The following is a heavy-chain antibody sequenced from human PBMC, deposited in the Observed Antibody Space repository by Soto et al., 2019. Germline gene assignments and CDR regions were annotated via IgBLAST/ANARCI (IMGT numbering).Heavy chain of an antibody. J-gene: IGHJ4*02. Sequence: VGSLRLSCAASGFTFSSYGMNWVRQAPGKGLEWVSSIFISSSYIYYADSVKGRFTISRDNAKNSLYLQMNSLRADDTAVYYCARVPYGGSYWRDFDYWGQGTLVTVSS. D-gene: IGHD1-26*01. V-gene: IGHV3-21*01. CDR2: IFISSSYI. CDR1: GFTFSSYG. CDR3: ARVPYGGSYWRDFDY.